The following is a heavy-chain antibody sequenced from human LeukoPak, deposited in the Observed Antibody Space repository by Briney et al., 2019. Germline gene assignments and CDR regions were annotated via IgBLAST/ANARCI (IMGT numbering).Heavy chain of an antibody. CDR1: GGSISSGGYY. V-gene: IGHV4-31*03. Sequence: SETLSLTCTVSGGSISSGGYYWSWIRQHPGKGLEWIGYIYYSGSTYYNPSLRSRVTISVDTSKNQFSLKLSSVTAADTAVYYCARDRDTGWFDPWGQGTLVTVS. CDR3: ARDRDTGWFDP. D-gene: IGHD5-18*01. CDR2: IYYSGST. J-gene: IGHJ5*02.